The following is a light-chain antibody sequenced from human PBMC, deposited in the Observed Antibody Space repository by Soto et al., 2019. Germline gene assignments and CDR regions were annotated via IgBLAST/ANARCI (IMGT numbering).Light chain of an antibody. J-gene: IGKJ3*01. V-gene: IGKV1-5*03. CDR2: RAS. CDR3: QHYNTYSGT. Sequence: DIHMTQSPSTLSASVGDRVTITCRASQNINTWLAWFQQKPGKAPKLLIYRASSLESGVPSRFSGSGSGTEFTLTISSLQPDDFSTYYCQHYNTYSGTFGPETKVDIK. CDR1: QNINTW.